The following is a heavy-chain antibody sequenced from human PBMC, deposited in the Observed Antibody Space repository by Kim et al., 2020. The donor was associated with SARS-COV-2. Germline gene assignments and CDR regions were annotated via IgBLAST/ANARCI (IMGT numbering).Heavy chain of an antibody. Sequence: GGSLRLSCAASGFTFSSYGMHWVRQAPGKGLEWVEVISYDGSNKYYADSVKGRFTISRDNSKNTLYLQVNSLRAEDTAVYYCANQYYVYVWGSYRPLDY. J-gene: IGHJ4*01. CDR1: GFTFSSYG. CDR3: ANQYYVYVWGSYRPLDY. CDR2: ISYDGSNK. D-gene: IGHD3-16*02. V-gene: IGHV3-30*18.